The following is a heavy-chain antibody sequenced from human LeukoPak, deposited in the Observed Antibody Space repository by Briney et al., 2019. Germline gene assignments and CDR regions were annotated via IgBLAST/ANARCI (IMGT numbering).Heavy chain of an antibody. D-gene: IGHD3-22*01. CDR2: INHSGST. V-gene: IGHV4-34*01. Sequence: SETLSLTCAVYGGSFSGYYWSWIRQPPGKGLEWIGEINHSGSTNYNPSLKSRVTISVDTSKNQFSLKLSSVTAADTAVYYCARDRYDSSGYYPDYWGQGTLVTVSS. J-gene: IGHJ4*02. CDR1: GGSFSGYY. CDR3: ARDRYDSSGYYPDY.